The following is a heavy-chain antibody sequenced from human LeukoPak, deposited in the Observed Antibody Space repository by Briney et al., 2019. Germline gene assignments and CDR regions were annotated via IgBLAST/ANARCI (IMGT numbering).Heavy chain of an antibody. Sequence: GGSLRLSCAASGFTFSSYAMSWVRQAPGKGLEWVANIKTDASEKYYADSVKGRFTISRDNAKMSLYLQMNSLRVEDTAVYYCATYSTRNAREFQSWGQGTLVTVSS. D-gene: IGHD4-11*01. J-gene: IGHJ1*01. V-gene: IGHV3-7*01. CDR2: IKTDASEK. CDR3: ATYSTRNAREFQS. CDR1: GFTFSSYA.